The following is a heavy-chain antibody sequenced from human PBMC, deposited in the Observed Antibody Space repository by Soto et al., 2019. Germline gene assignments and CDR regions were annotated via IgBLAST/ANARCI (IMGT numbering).Heavy chain of an antibody. CDR3: ARAPGSRWFGELGYYFDY. J-gene: IGHJ4*02. CDR1: GGSISSGGYS. D-gene: IGHD3-10*01. CDR2: IYHSGST. V-gene: IGHV4-30-2*01. Sequence: LTFAVSGGSISSGGYSWSWIRQPPGKGLEWIGYIYHSGSTYYNPSLKSRVTISVDRSKNQFSLKLSSVTAADTAVYYCARAPGSRWFGELGYYFDYWGQGTLVTVSS.